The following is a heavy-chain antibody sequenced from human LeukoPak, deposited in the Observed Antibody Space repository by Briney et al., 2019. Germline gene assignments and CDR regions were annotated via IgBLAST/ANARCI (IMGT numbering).Heavy chain of an antibody. J-gene: IGHJ6*03. CDR3: ARTIVPTAVYYYYNMDV. D-gene: IGHD2-2*01. V-gene: IGHV3-30*03. CDR2: ISYDGSNK. Sequence: GGSLRLSCAASGFIFSNYGMHWVRQAPGKGLEWVAVISYDGSNKYYADSVKGRFTISRDNSKNTLYLQMNTLKSEDTAVYYCARTIVPTAVYYYYNMDVWGKGATVTVSS. CDR1: GFIFSNYG.